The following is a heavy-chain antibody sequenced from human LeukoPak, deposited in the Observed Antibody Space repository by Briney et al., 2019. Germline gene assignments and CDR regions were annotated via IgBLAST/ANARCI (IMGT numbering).Heavy chain of an antibody. D-gene: IGHD6-19*01. CDR1: GFTFSTYE. CDR3: SLLAVASPQDY. J-gene: IGHJ4*02. CDR2: ISSSGFTV. V-gene: IGHV3-48*03. Sequence: GGSLRLSCAASGFTFSTYEMHWVRQAPGKGLEWVSDISSSGFTVYYADSVKGRFTTSRDNAKNFLYLQMHSLRAEDTAVYYCSLLAVASPQDYWGQGTLVTVSS.